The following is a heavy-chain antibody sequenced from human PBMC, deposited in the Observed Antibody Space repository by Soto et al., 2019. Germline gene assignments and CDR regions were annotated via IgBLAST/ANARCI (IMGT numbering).Heavy chain of an antibody. V-gene: IGHV1-2*04. CDR2: INPNSGVT. CDR1: GDRFTDYY. D-gene: IGHD5-12*01. J-gene: IGHJ6*03. Sequence: QVQLVQSGAEVKEPGASVTVSCRASGDRFTDYYMHWVRQAPGQGLEWMGWINPNSGVTKYAQKFQGWFTMTRDTSIRTVYMRLSRLRFDDTAIYYCARERGGATATLDYYYFYMDVWGTGTTVTVSS. CDR3: ARERGGATATLDYYYFYMDV.